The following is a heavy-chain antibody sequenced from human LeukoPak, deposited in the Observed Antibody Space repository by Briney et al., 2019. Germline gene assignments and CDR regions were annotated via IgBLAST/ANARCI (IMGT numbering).Heavy chain of an antibody. CDR3: ARITMVRGRAP. CDR2: ISGDGSNT. V-gene: IGHV3-74*01. J-gene: IGHJ5*02. CDR1: GFPLSTYW. Sequence: GGSLRLSCAASGFPLSTYWMHWVRQAPGKGLVLVSRISGDGSNTNYADSVKGRFTISRDDAKNTLFLQMNNLRAEDTAIYYCARITMVRGRAPWGQGTLVTVSS. D-gene: IGHD3-10*01.